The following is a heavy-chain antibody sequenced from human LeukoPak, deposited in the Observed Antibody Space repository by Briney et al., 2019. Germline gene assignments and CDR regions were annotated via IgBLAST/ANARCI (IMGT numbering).Heavy chain of an antibody. CDR1: GYTFNNYG. CDR2: ISAHNGDT. CDR3: ARRSSPLTGYYSWTGWLDP. V-gene: IGHV1-18*01. D-gene: IGHD3-9*01. J-gene: IGHJ5*02. Sequence: GASVTVSCKASGYTFNNYGIAWVRQAPGQGLEWMGWISAHNGDTNYAQKLQGRVTMTTDTSTTTGYMELRSLISDDTAVYYCARRSSPLTGYYSWTGWLDPWGQGTLVTVSS.